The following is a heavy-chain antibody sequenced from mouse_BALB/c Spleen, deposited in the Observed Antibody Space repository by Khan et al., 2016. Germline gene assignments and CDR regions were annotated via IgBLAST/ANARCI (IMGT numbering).Heavy chain of an antibody. D-gene: IGHD3-3*01. CDR3: ARDARWFAY. J-gene: IGHJ3*01. CDR2: IRDGGSYT. CDR1: GFTFSDYY. Sequence: EVELVESGGGLVKPGGSLKLSCAASGFTFSDYYMYWVRQTPEKRLEWVATIRDGGSYTYYPDSVKGRFTISRDNAKNNLYLQMSSLKSQYTSMYYFARDARWFAYWGQGTLVTVSA. V-gene: IGHV5-4*02.